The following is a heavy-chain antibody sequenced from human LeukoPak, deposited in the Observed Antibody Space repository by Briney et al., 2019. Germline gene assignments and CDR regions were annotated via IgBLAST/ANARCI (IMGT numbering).Heavy chain of an antibody. Sequence: ASVKVSCKASGYTFTGYYMHWVRQAPGQGPEWMGRINPNSGGTNYAQKFQGRGTMTRDTSISTAYMELSRLRSDDTAVYYCARGERWLPLAWGQGTLVTVSS. D-gene: IGHD5-24*01. V-gene: IGHV1-2*06. CDR3: ARGERWLPLA. J-gene: IGHJ4*02. CDR2: INPNSGGT. CDR1: GYTFTGYY.